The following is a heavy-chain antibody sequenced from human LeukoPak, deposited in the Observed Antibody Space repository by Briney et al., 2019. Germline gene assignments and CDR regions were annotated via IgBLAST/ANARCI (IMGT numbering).Heavy chain of an antibody. CDR1: GGSFSGYY. Sequence: SETLSLTCAVYGGSFSGYYWSWTRQPPGKGLEWIGEINHSGSTNYNPSLKSRVTISVDTSKNQFSLKLSSVTAADTAVYYCARGRGIAARWGWFDPWGQGTLVTVSS. J-gene: IGHJ5*02. D-gene: IGHD6-6*01. CDR2: INHSGST. V-gene: IGHV4-34*01. CDR3: ARGRGIAARWGWFDP.